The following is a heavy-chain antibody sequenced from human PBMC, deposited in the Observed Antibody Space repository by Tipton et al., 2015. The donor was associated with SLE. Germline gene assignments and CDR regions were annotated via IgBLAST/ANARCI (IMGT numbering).Heavy chain of an antibody. CDR3: ARRRLRLLSPLDS. CDR2: IYYSGST. J-gene: IGHJ6*02. V-gene: IGHV4-59*08. CDR1: GGSISSYY. Sequence: TLSLTCTVSGGSISSYYWSWIRQPPGKGLEWIGYIYYSGSTNYNPSLKSRVTISVDTSKNQFSLELTSVTAADTAVYYCARRRLRLLSPLDSWGQGTTVTVSS. D-gene: IGHD3-16*01.